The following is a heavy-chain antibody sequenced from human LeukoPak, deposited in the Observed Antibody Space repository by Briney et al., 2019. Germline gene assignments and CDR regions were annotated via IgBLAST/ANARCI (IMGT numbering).Heavy chain of an antibody. D-gene: IGHD3-3*01. Sequence: ASVKVSCKASGYAFTSYGISWVRQAPGQGLEWMGWISAYNGNTNYAQKLQGRVTMTTDTSTSTAYMELRSLRSDDTAVYYCARAGEYYDFWSGSKFIGYWGQGTLVTVSS. J-gene: IGHJ4*02. V-gene: IGHV1-18*01. CDR1: GYAFTSYG. CDR3: ARAGEYYDFWSGSKFIGY. CDR2: ISAYNGNT.